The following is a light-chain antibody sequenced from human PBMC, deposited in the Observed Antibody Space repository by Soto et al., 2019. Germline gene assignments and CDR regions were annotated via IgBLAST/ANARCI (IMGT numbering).Light chain of an antibody. J-gene: IGKJ2*01. V-gene: IGKV3-20*01. CDR1: ETVGSNY. Sequence: EVVLTQSPGTLSLSPGERATLSCRASETVGSNYLAWYQQQPGQAPRLLIFDASSRATGIPDRFSGSGSGTEFSLTISRLDPEDSAVYFCHHYGYGADTFGQGTKLEI. CDR2: DAS. CDR3: HHYGYGADT.